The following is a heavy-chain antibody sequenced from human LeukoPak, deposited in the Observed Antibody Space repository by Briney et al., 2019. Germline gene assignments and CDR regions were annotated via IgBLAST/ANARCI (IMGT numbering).Heavy chain of an antibody. D-gene: IGHD3-3*01. J-gene: IGHJ6*02. CDR3: ARAGRFPRLGMDV. Sequence: PSETLSLTCAVYGGSLSDYYWNWIRQPPGKGLEWIGEINHSGSTNYNPSLKGRVTISVDTSKNQFSLRLSSVTAADTAVYYCARAGRFPRLGMDVWGQGTTVTVSS. CDR2: INHSGST. V-gene: IGHV4-34*01. CDR1: GGSLSDYY.